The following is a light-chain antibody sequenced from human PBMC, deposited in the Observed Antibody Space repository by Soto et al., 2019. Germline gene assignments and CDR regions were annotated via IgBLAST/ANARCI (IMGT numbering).Light chain of an antibody. J-gene: IGLJ1*01. V-gene: IGLV2-14*01. CDR3: NSYTTTNTRQIV. Sequence: QSALTQPASVSGSPGQSITISCTGTSSDVGGYNYVSWYQQHPGKAPKFMIYDVSNRPSGDSTRFSGSKSGNTASLTISGLQADDEADYYCNSYTTTNTRQIVFGTGTKLTVL. CDR1: SSDVGGYNY. CDR2: DVS.